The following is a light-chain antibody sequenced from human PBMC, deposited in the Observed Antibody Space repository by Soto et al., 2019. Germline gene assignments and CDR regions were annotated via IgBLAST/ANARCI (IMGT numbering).Light chain of an antibody. Sequence: DIQLTQSPSFLSASVGDRVTITCRASQGISSYLAWYQQKPGKAPMLLIYAAFTLQSGVPSRFRGSGSGTDSTSAICGLQPKDGAPYECEHLNSYPPWAFGQGTKV. V-gene: IGKV1-9*01. CDR1: QGISSY. CDR2: AAF. J-gene: IGKJ1*01. CDR3: EHLNSYPPWA.